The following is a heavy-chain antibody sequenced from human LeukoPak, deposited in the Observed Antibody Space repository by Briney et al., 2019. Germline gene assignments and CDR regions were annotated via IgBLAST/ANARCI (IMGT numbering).Heavy chain of an antibody. CDR2: IYSGGST. CDR1: GFTVSSNY. CDR3: ARDKWGAVAGLDY. D-gene: IGHD6-19*01. J-gene: IGHJ4*02. Sequence: GSLRLSCAASGFTVSSNYMSWVRQAPGKGLEWVSVIYSGGSTYYADSVKGRFTISRDNSKNTLYLQMNSLRAEDTAVYYCARDKWGAVAGLDYWGQGTLVTVSS. V-gene: IGHV3-53*01.